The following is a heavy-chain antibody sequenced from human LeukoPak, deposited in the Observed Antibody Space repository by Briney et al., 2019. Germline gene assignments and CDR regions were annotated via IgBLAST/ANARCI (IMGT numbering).Heavy chain of an antibody. CDR2: ISSSSYI. CDR1: GFTFSSYS. Sequence: PGGSLRLSCAASGFTFSSYSMNWVRQAPGKGLEWVSSISSSSYIYYADSVKGRFTISRDNAKNSLYPQMNSLRAEDTAVYYCARVGTGTATEFDYWGQGTLVTVSS. D-gene: IGHD1-1*01. CDR3: ARVGTGTATEFDY. J-gene: IGHJ4*02. V-gene: IGHV3-21*01.